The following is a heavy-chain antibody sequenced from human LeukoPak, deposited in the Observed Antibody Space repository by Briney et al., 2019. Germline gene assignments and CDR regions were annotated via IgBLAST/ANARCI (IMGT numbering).Heavy chain of an antibody. CDR2: INADGSTT. CDR3: VVVVEPPDSDGFDV. V-gene: IGHV3-74*01. CDR1: GFTFGNSW. D-gene: IGHD2-2*01. J-gene: IGHJ3*01. Sequence: PTGGSLRLSCAASGFTFGNSWVHWVRQAPGKGLVWVSLINADGSTTTYADSVKGRFTIYRDNARNTLSLQMNSLTIEDTAVYYCVVVVEPPDSDGFDVWGQGTMITVSS.